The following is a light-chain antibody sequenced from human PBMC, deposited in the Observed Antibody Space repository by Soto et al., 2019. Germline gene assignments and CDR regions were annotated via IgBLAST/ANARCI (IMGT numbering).Light chain of an antibody. CDR3: QQYGNSPPET. Sequence: EIVMTQSPATLSVSPGERATLSCRASQSFSSNLAWYQQKPGQAPRLLIYGASTRATGIPDRFSGSGSGTDFTLTISRLEPEDFAVYYCQQYGNSPPETFGQGTRLEI. J-gene: IGKJ5*01. V-gene: IGKV3-20*01. CDR1: QSFSSN. CDR2: GAS.